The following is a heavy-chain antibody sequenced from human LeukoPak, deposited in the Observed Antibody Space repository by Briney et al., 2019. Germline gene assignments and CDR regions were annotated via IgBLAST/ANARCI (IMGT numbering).Heavy chain of an antibody. D-gene: IGHD2-2*01. CDR1: GYNFASYW. J-gene: IGHJ4*02. CDR3: ARHGDCSSTSCYGVTY. V-gene: IGHV5-51*01. Sequence: GESLKISCKGSGYNFASYWIGWVRQMPGKGLEWMGIISPGNSDTRYNPSFQGQVTISADKSISTAYLQWSSLKASDTAMYYCARHGDCSSTSCYGVTYWGQGILVTVSS. CDR2: ISPGNSDT.